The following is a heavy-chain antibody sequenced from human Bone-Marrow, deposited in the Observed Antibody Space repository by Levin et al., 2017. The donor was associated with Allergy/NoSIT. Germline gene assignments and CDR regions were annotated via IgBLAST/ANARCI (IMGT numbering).Heavy chain of an antibody. D-gene: IGHD6-19*01. J-gene: IGHJ4*02. CDR2: ISYDGSNK. CDR3: ANGSGYGSGYVVY. Sequence: HTGGSLRLSCAASGFTFSSYGMHWVRQAPGKGLEWVAVISYDGSNKYYADSVKGRFTISRDNSKNTLYLQMNSLRAEDTAVYYCANGSGYGSGYVVYWGQGTLVTVSS. CDR1: GFTFSSYG. V-gene: IGHV3-30*18.